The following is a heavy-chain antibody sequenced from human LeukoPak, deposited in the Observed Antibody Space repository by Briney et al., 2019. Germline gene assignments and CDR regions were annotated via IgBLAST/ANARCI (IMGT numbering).Heavy chain of an antibody. V-gene: IGHV3-15*01. CDR2: IKSKTDGGTT. Sequence: GGSLRLSCAASGFTFSNAWMSWVRQAPGKGLEWVGRIKSKTDGGTTDYAAPVKGRFTISRDDSKNTLYLQMNSLKTEDTAVYYCTTERAYSSSSGFDYWGQGTLVTVSS. D-gene: IGHD6-6*01. CDR1: GFTFSNAW. CDR3: TTERAYSSSSGFDY. J-gene: IGHJ4*02.